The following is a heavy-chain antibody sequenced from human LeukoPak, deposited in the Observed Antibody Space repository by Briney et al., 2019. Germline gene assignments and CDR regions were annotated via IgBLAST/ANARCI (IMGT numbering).Heavy chain of an antibody. D-gene: IGHD3-10*01. CDR2: IRTKANTYAT. V-gene: IGHV3-73*01. J-gene: IGHJ4*02. CDR1: GFTFSDAT. CDR3: SGWDGSYEY. Sequence: PGGSLRLSCAASGFTFSDATIYWVRQVSGEGLEWLGHIRTKANTYATAVAASVKGRFTIARLDSRNTAYLQMNSLKSEDTAVYYCSGWDGSYEYWGQGTLVTVSS.